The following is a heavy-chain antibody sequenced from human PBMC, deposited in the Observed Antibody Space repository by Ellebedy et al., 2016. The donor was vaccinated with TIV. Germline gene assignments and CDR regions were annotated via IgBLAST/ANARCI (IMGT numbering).Heavy chain of an antibody. CDR2: IDPNSGGT. CDR1: GYTFTGYY. CDR3: AGDTVGGEDV. V-gene: IGHV1-2*04. Sequence: ASVKVSCXASGYTFTGYYMHWVRQAPGQGLEWMGWIDPNSGGTNYAQKFQGWVTMTRDTSISTAYMDLSRLRSDDTAVYYCAGDTVGGEDVWGQGTTVTVSS. J-gene: IGHJ6*02. D-gene: IGHD3-10*01.